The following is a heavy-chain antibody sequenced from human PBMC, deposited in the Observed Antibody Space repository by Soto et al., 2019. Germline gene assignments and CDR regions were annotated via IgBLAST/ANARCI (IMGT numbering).Heavy chain of an antibody. J-gene: IGHJ5*02. CDR3: ARYDAESGSNKIDP. CDR1: GGSVSSRSHF. Sequence: QEQLQESGPGLVKPSETLSVTCTVSGGSVSSRSHFWSWIRQPPGGGLQWIGYIFYSGSTNYNPSLKSRATLSVDTSRNQFSLRLTSVTAADTAFYYCARYDAESGSNKIDPWGQGTLVTVSS. D-gene: IGHD5-12*01. CDR2: IFYSGST. V-gene: IGHV4-61*01.